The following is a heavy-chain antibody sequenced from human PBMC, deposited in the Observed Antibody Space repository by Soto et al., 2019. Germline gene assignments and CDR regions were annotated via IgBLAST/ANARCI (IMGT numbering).Heavy chain of an antibody. D-gene: IGHD3-22*01. V-gene: IGHV1-8*01. CDR3: AIYYYDSSGYYLYSPYFDY. CDR2: MNPNSGNT. J-gene: IGHJ4*02. Sequence: VASVKFSCKASGYTFTSYDINWVRQATGQGLDWMGWMNPNSGNTGYAQKFQGRVTMTRNTSISTAYMELSSLRSEDTAVYYCAIYYYDSSGYYLYSPYFDYWGQGTLVTVSS. CDR1: GYTFTSYD.